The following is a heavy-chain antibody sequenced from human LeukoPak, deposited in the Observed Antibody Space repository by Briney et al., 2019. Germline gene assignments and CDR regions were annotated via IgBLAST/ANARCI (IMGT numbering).Heavy chain of an antibody. Sequence: SETLSLTCTVSGSSISSSTYYWGWIRQPPGKGLEWIASMYYIGSTYYNPSLKSRVTISQDTSKNQFSLKLDSVTAADTAVYYCVKEGFWGRGTLVTVSS. J-gene: IGHJ4*02. CDR3: VKEGF. CDR1: GSSISSSTYY. CDR2: MYYIGST. V-gene: IGHV4-39*07.